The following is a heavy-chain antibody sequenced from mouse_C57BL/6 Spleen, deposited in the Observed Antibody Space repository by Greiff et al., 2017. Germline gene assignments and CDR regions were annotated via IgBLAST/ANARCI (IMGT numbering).Heavy chain of an antibody. Sequence: EVMLVESEGGLVQPGSSMKLSCTASGFTFSDYYMAWVRQVPEKGLEWVANINYDGSSTYYLDSLKSRFIISRDNAKNILYLQMSSLKSEDTATYYCARDSLGTFAYWGQGTLVTVSA. J-gene: IGHJ3*01. CDR1: GFTFSDYY. V-gene: IGHV5-16*01. CDR2: INYDGSST. D-gene: IGHD4-1*01. CDR3: ARDSLGTFAY.